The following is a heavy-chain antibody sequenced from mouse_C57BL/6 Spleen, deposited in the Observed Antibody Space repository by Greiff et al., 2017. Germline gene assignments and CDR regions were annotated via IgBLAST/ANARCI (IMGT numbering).Heavy chain of an antibody. Sequence: QVQLKESGAELARPGASVKLSCKASGYTFTSYGISWVKQRTGQGLEWIGEIYPRSGNTYYNEKFKGKATLTADKSSSTAYMELRSLTSEDSAVYFCARYTYYYGSSYVDYAMDYWGQGTSVTVSS. CDR3: ARYTYYYGSSYVDYAMDY. V-gene: IGHV1-81*01. D-gene: IGHD1-1*01. CDR1: GYTFTSYG. J-gene: IGHJ4*01. CDR2: IYPRSGNT.